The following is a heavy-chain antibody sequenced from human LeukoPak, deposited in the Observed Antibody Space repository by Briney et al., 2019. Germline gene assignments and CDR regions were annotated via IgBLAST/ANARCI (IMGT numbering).Heavy chain of an antibody. D-gene: IGHD1-26*01. CDR1: GGSISSYY. V-gene: IGHV4-59*08. CDR3: ARQSNWEYYFDH. J-gene: IGHJ4*02. Sequence: SETLSLTCTVSGGSISSYYWSWIRQPPGKGLEWIGYIYYSGSTNYNPSLKSRVTISVDTSKNQFSLKLSSVTAADTAVYYCARQSNWEYYFDHWGQGTLVTVSS. CDR2: IYYSGST.